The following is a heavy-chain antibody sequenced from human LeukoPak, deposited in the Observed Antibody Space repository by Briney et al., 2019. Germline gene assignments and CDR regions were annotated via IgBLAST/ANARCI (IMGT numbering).Heavy chain of an antibody. V-gene: IGHV4-34*01. CDR3: ARGQLRLSN. Sequence: GSLRLSCAASGFTFSSYAMTWIRQPPGKGLEWIGEINHSGSTDYNPSLKSRVTISVDTSKNQFSLKLNSVTAADTAVYYCARGQLRLSNWGQGSLVIVSS. CDR2: INHSGST. D-gene: IGHD6-25*01. CDR1: GFTFSSYA. J-gene: IGHJ4*02.